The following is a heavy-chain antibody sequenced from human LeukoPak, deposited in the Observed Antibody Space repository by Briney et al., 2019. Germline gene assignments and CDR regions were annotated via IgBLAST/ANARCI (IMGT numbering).Heavy chain of an antibody. CDR3: ASWGFYDSSGVYFDY. J-gene: IGHJ4*02. CDR1: CYTFTGYY. Sequence: GASVKVSCKASCYTFTGYYMHWVRQAPGQGLEWMGRINPNSGGTNYAQKFQGRVTMTRDTSISTAYMELSRLRSDDTAVYYCASWGFYDSSGVYFDYWGQGTLVTVSS. CDR2: INPNSGGT. V-gene: IGHV1-2*06. D-gene: IGHD3-22*01.